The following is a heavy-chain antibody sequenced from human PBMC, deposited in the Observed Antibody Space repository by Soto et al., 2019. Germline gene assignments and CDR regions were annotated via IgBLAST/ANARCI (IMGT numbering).Heavy chain of an antibody. V-gene: IGHV3-11*01. J-gene: IGHJ4*02. CDR2: ISSRSSTI. D-gene: IGHD2-8*01. CDR3: ASGTNGAFFVY. CDR1: GFTFSDYY. Sequence: QGQLVESEGSLVKPGGSLRLSCAASGFTFSDYYMSWIRQAPGKGLEWVSYISSRSSTIFYADSVKGRFTISRDNVKNSLYLQMNSLRAEDTAVYYCASGTNGAFFVYWGQGILVTVSS.